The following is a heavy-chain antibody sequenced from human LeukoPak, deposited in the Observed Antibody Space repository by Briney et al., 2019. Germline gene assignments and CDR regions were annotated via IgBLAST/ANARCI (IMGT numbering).Heavy chain of an antibody. CDR2: IYPGDSDT. D-gene: IGHD2-21*01. Sequence: PGESLKISCKGSGYNFTSYWIGWVRQVPGKGLEWMGIIYPGDSDTRYSPSFQGQVTISADKSRSTCCLEWSGLKASDTAMYYCASPAYCGGDCYSGAFDIWGQGTMVTVSS. CDR1: GYNFTSYW. V-gene: IGHV5-51*01. J-gene: IGHJ3*02. CDR3: ASPAYCGGDCYSGAFDI.